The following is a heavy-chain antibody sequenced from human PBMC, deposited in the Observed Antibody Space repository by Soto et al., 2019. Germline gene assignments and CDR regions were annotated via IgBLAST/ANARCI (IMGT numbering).Heavy chain of an antibody. J-gene: IGHJ6*02. Sequence: SVKVSCKASGDMFRNSAFTWVRQAPGQGLTWMGVIIPLFRKTDVAQKFQGRVNLTADASTSSLYMEVSSLTSEDTAVYYCARARLSNGDPNIYFFYGLDVWGQGTTVTVSS. CDR1: GDMFRNSA. CDR3: ARARLSNGDPNIYFFYGLDV. CDR2: IIPLFRKT. D-gene: IGHD3-10*01. V-gene: IGHV1-69*13.